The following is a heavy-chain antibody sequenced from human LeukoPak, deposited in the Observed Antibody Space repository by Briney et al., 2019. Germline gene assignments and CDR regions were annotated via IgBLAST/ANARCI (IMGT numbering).Heavy chain of an antibody. CDR2: ISYDGSNK. CDR3: ARSGDGYNDDY. D-gene: IGHD5-24*01. CDR1: GFTFSSYA. J-gene: IGHJ4*02. V-gene: IGHV3-30-3*01. Sequence: GGSLRLSCAASGFTFSSYAMHWVRQAPGKGLEWAAVISYDGSNKYYADSVKGRFTISRDNSKNTLYLQMNSLRAEDTAVYYCARSGDGYNDDYWGQGTLVTVSS.